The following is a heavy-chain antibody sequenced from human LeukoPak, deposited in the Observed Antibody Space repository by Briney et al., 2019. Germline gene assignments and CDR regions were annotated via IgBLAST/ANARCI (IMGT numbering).Heavy chain of an antibody. D-gene: IGHD6-19*01. Sequence: GGSLRLSCAASGFTFSSYAMHWVRQAPGKGLEWVAVISYDGSNKYYADSVKGRFTISRDNAKNTQYLQMNSLRAEDTGVYYCARRMETSGSFDFWGLGTLVTVSS. J-gene: IGHJ4*02. CDR3: ARRMETSGSFDF. CDR2: ISYDGSNK. CDR1: GFTFSSYA. V-gene: IGHV3-30-3*01.